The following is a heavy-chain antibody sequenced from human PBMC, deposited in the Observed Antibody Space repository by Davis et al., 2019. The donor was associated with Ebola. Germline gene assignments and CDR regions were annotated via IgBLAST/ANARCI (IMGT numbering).Heavy chain of an antibody. D-gene: IGHD3-10*01. V-gene: IGHV3-NL1*01. CDR3: AAEGRSSRPGY. J-gene: IGHJ4*02. CDR1: GFTFSSYG. CDR2: VKSDRDT. Sequence: GESLKISCAASGFTFSSYGMHWVRQAPGKGLEWVSVVKSDRDTNYAGSVKGRFTISRDNSKNTLHLQMNGLRAEDTAIYYCAAEGRSSRPGYWGQGTLVTVSS.